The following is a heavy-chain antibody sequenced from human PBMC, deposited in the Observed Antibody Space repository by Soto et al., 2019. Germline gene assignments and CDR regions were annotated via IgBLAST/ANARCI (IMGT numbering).Heavy chain of an antibody. CDR3: ARGARELLHTYYYYGMDV. CDR2: IIPIFGAA. V-gene: IGHV1-69*13. CDR1: GGTFSSYA. J-gene: IGHJ6*02. Sequence: ASVKVSCKASGGTFSSYAISWVRQAPGQGLEWMGGIIPIFGAANYAQKFQGRVTITADESTSTAYMELSSLRSEDTAVYYCARGARELLHTYYYYGMDVWGQGTTVTVPS. D-gene: IGHD3-10*01.